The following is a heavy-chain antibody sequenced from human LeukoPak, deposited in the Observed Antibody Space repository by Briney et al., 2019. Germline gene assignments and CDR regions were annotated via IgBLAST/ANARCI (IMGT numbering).Heavy chain of an antibody. Sequence: GESLRLSCAASGFTFSTYALGWVRQAPGKGLEWLSYISGSSSTMYYADSVKGRFTISRDNAKNSLYLQMNSLRDEDTAVYYCARDLPHFDYWGQGTLVTVSS. J-gene: IGHJ4*02. CDR3: ARDLPHFDY. V-gene: IGHV3-48*02. CDR2: ISGSSSTM. CDR1: GFTFSTYA.